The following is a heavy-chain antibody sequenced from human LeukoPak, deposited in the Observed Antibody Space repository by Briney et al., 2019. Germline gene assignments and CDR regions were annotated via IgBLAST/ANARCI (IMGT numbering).Heavy chain of an antibody. CDR1: GYRFTDYY. D-gene: IGHD4/OR15-4a*01. J-gene: IGHJ4*02. CDR2: INPASGMNPNSGGK. CDR3: ARVKKVLPEFEY. Sequence: ASVKVSCKASGYRFTDYYIHWVRQAPGQRLEWMGWINPASGMNPNSGGKFYAQKFRDRFTMSTDTSITTIYMGLSSLRSDDTAVYYCARVKKVLPEFEYWGQGSLLTVSS. V-gene: IGHV1-2*02.